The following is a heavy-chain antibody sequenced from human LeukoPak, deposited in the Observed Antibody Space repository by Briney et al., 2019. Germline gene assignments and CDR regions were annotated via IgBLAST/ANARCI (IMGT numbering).Heavy chain of an antibody. Sequence: SSETLSLTCAVYGGSFSGYYWSWIRQPPGKGLEWIGEINHSGSTNYNPSLKSRVTISVDMSKNQFSLKLSSVTAADTAVYYCARTKCISTIFGVVSNWFDPWGQGTLVTVSS. CDR3: ARTKCISTIFGVVSNWFDP. J-gene: IGHJ5*02. CDR2: INHSGST. CDR1: GGSFSGYY. D-gene: IGHD3-3*01. V-gene: IGHV4-34*01.